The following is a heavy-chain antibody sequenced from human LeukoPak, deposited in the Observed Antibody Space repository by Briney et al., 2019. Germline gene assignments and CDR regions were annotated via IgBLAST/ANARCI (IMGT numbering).Heavy chain of an antibody. CDR2: INGGGDNT. V-gene: IGHV3-23*01. Sequence: GGAPRLFCEGSGFHFYHYAVSWVPQAPGESLEWVSNINGGGDNTYSADSVKGRFTISRDDSKNTLYLRMNSLRAEDTAVYYRAKGQNSFGSGSRPDYWGQGTLVTVSS. J-gene: IGHJ4*02. CDR3: AKGQNSFGSGSRPDY. CDR1: GFHFYHYA. D-gene: IGHD3-10*01.